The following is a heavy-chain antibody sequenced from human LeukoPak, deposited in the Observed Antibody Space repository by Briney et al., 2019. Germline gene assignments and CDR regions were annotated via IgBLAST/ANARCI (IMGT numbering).Heavy chain of an antibody. D-gene: IGHD4-17*01. CDR2: ISYIGTT. Sequence: SETLSLTCAVSGDSFSTHYWTWIRQPPGRGLEWIGYISYIGTTNYNPSLKSRVTISIDTSKNQFSLKLSSVTTADTAVYYCARDLVTVTKGFDIWGLGTMVSVSS. J-gene: IGHJ3*02. V-gene: IGHV4-59*11. CDR1: GDSFSTHY. CDR3: ARDLVTVTKGFDI.